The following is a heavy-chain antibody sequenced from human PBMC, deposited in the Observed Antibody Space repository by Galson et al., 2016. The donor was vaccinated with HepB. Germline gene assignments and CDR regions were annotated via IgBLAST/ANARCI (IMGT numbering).Heavy chain of an antibody. Sequence: SLRLSCAASGFTFRSYGMHWVRQAPGKGLEWLAGILYDGSNEYYGDSVKGRFTISRDNSKKTLNLQMNSLTSEDTAVYYCAKDAILACGRDCYNDYWGQGTLVTVSS. D-gene: IGHD2-21*02. V-gene: IGHV3-30*18. CDR1: GFTFRSYG. CDR2: ILYDGSNE. J-gene: IGHJ4*02. CDR3: AKDAILACGRDCYNDY.